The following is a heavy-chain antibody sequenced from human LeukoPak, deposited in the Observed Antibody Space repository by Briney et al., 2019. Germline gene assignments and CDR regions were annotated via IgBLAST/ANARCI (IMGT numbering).Heavy chain of an antibody. CDR1: GLTFSSYA. CDR2: ISDSGDNT. Sequence: SGGSLRLSCAASGLTFSSYAMSWVRQAPGKGLEWVSTISDSGDNTYYADSVKGRFTISRDNSKNTLYLQMNSLRAEDTAVYYCARDQNSGSYLSQFDYWGQGSLVTVSS. V-gene: IGHV3-23*01. D-gene: IGHD1-26*01. CDR3: ARDQNSGSYLSQFDY. J-gene: IGHJ4*02.